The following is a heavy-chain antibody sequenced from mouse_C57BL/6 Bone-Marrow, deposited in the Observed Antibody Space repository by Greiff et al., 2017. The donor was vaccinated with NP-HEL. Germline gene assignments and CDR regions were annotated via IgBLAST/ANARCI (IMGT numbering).Heavy chain of an antibody. CDR1: GYTFTDYY. Sequence: VQLQQSGPELVKPGASVKISCKASGYTFTDYYMNWVKQSHGKSLEWIGDINPNNGGTSYNQKFKGKATLTVDKSSSTAYMELRSLTSEDSAVYYCARRDYEWYYFDYWGQGTTLTVSS. CDR2: INPNNGGT. CDR3: ARRDYEWYYFDY. V-gene: IGHV1-26*01. D-gene: IGHD2-4*01. J-gene: IGHJ2*01.